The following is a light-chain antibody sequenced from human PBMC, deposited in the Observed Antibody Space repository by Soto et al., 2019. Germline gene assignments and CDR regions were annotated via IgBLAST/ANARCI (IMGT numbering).Light chain of an antibody. J-gene: IGKJ1*01. CDR2: DVS. V-gene: IGKV1-5*01. CDR3: QQYDYSRT. CDR1: ESIDNW. Sequence: DIQMTQSPSSLSASVGDRVTITFRASESIDNWLAWYQQKPGKAPKLLIYDVSNLETGVPSRFSGSGSGTEFSLTIRGLQPDDFATYYCQQYDYSRTFGQGTKVDI.